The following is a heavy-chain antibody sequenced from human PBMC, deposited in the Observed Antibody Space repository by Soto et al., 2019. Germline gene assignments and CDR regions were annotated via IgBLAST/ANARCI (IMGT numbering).Heavy chain of an antibody. J-gene: IGHJ5*02. D-gene: IGHD3-22*01. CDR3: ARLGGYYQALAP. Sequence: SETLSLTCTVSCGSLSPSYWSWIRQPPGKGLEWIGYIYYGGTTTNNPSLNSRVAISIDTSKNQFSLTLSSVTAADTAVYYCARLGGYYQALAPWGQGILVTVSS. V-gene: IGHV4-59*08. CDR1: CGSLSPSY. CDR2: IYYGGTT.